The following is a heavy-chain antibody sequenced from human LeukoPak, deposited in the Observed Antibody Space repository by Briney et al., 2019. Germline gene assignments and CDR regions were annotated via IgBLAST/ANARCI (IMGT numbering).Heavy chain of an antibody. Sequence: GRSLRLSCAASGFAFSSYGMHWVRQAPGKGLEWVAVIWYDGSNKYYADSVKGRFTISRDNSKNTLYLQMNSLRAEDTAVYYCAKCLYSSSEGSMDVWGKGTTVTVSS. V-gene: IGHV3-33*06. CDR3: AKCLYSSSEGSMDV. CDR2: IWYDGSNK. J-gene: IGHJ6*03. D-gene: IGHD6-6*01. CDR1: GFAFSSYG.